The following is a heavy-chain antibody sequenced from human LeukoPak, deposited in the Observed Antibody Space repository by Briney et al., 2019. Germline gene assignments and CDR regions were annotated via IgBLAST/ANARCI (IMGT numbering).Heavy chain of an antibody. Sequence: ASVKVSCKASGYTFTSYDINWVRQATGQGLEWMGWMNPNSGNTGYAQKFQGRVTMTRNTSISRAYMELSSPRSEATAVYYTARGVWAVAGPEYYYYAIDVWGQGTTVTASS. CDR2: MNPNSGNT. J-gene: IGHJ6*02. CDR1: GYTFTSYD. CDR3: ARGVWAVAGPEYYYYAIDV. D-gene: IGHD6-19*01. V-gene: IGHV1-8*01.